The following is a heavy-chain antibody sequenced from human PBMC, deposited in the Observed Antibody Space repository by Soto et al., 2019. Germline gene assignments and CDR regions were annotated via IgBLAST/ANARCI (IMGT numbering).Heavy chain of an antibody. CDR2: IWHDGNNK. J-gene: IGHJ6*02. V-gene: IGHV3-33*08. CDR1: GFTFSSYA. D-gene: IGHD1-26*01. Sequence: GGSLRLSCAASGFTFSSYAMHWVRQAPGKGLEWVAIIWHDGNNKYYADSVRGRFIISRDNSKNRLYLQMNSLRAEDTAVYYCASDLVGASDSYGLDVWGQGTPVTVSS. CDR3: ASDLVGASDSYGLDV.